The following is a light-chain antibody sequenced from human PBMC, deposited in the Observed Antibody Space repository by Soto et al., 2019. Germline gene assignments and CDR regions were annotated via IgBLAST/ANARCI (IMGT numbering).Light chain of an antibody. J-gene: IGKJ4*01. Sequence: EIVLTQSPATLSLSPGERATLSCRASQSVSNSLAWYQQKPGQAPRLLIYDTSNRATGIPATFSGSASGTDLTLTISSLEPEDFAIYDSQLRSNRPSLTFGGGTKVQIK. V-gene: IGKV3-11*01. CDR3: QLRSNRPSLT. CDR1: QSVSNS. CDR2: DTS.